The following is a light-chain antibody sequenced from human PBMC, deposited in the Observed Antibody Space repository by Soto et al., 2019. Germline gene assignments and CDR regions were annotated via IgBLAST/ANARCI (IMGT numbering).Light chain of an antibody. Sequence: DIQLTQSPSFLSASVGDRVTITCRASQGISSYLAWYQQKPGKAPKLLIYGASTLQSGVPSRFSGSGSGTEFTLTISSLQPEDFATYYCQQLNTYPLFGGGTKVDI. CDR3: QQLNTYPL. V-gene: IGKV1-9*01. CDR1: QGISSY. CDR2: GAS. J-gene: IGKJ4*01.